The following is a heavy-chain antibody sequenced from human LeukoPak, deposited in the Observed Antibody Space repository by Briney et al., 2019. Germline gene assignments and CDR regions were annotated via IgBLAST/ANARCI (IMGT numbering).Heavy chain of an antibody. CDR3: ARDLQWLVPFDAFDI. CDR2: IKQDGSEK. D-gene: IGHD6-19*01. CDR1: GFTFSSYW. Sequence: GGSLRLSCAASGFTFSSYWMSWVRQAPGKGLEWVANIKQDGSEKYYVDSVKGRFTISRDNAKNSLYLQMNSLRPEDTAVYYCARDLQWLVPFDAFDIWGQGTMVTVSS. V-gene: IGHV3-7*01. J-gene: IGHJ3*02.